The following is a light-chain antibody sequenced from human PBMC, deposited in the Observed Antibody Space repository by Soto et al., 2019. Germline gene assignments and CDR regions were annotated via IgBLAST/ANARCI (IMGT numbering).Light chain of an antibody. CDR2: DAS. CDR3: QQRSNWPPILT. CDR1: QSVSGY. J-gene: IGKJ4*01. V-gene: IGKV3-11*01. Sequence: EIALTQSPATLSLSPGERATLSCTASQSVSGYLAWYQQNTGQAPTLLIYDASNRATGIPARFSGSGSGTDFTLNISSLEPEDFAVYYCQQRSNWPPILTFGGGTKVDIK.